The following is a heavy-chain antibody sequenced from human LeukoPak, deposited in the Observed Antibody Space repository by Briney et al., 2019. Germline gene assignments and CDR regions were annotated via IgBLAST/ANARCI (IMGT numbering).Heavy chain of an antibody. CDR3: ARQNSLYYYYMDV. V-gene: IGHV4-34*01. CDR1: GGSFSGYY. CDR2: INHSGST. Sequence: SETLSLTCAVYGGSFSGYYWSWIRQPPGKGLEWIGEINHSGSTNYNPSLKSRVTISVDTSKNQFSLKLSSVTAADTAVYYCARQNSLYYYYMDVWGKGTTVTVSS. D-gene: IGHD2-21*01. J-gene: IGHJ6*03.